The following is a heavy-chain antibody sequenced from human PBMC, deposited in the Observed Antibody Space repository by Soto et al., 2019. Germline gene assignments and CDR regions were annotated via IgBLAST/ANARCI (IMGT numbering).Heavy chain of an antibody. Sequence: QVQLQQWGAGLLKPSETLSLTCAVFGGSVNSGNYYWSWIRQPPGKGLEWIGEMSHSGGTHFNPSRDSRVTISLDTSKIQFSLKMSSVTAADTALYYCARVERGTATTVVDAFDIWGPGTMVTVSS. J-gene: IGHJ3*02. CDR1: GGSVNSGNYY. V-gene: IGHV4-34*01. CDR2: MSHSGGT. CDR3: ARVERGTATTVVDAFDI. D-gene: IGHD1-1*01.